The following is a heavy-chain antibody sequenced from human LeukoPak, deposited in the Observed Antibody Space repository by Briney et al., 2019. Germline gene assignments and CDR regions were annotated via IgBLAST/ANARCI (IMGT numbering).Heavy chain of an antibody. CDR1: GFTFSSYS. CDR3: ARDAFASGSYNPFDN. D-gene: IGHD3-10*01. CDR2: ISSSGGTI. Sequence: GGSLRLSCAASGFTFSSYSMNWVRQAPGKGLEWVSYISSSGGTIYDADSVRGRFTISRDNAKNSLYLQMNSLRDEDTAVYYCARDAFASGSYNPFDNWGQGTLVTVSS. V-gene: IGHV3-48*02. J-gene: IGHJ4*02.